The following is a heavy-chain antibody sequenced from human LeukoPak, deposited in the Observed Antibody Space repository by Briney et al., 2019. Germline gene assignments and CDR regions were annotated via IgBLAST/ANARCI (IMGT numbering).Heavy chain of an antibody. CDR3: ARDNSGWYGYFDY. CDR1: GVSIGSSSYY. V-gene: IGHV4-39*02. Sequence: PSETLSLTCTVSGVSIGSSSYYWGWIRQPPGKGLEWIGNFYYSGTPYYNPSLESRVTMSVDTSKNQFSLKLTSVTAADTAVYYCARDNSGWYGYFDYWGQGTLVTVSS. D-gene: IGHD6-19*01. CDR2: FYYSGTP. J-gene: IGHJ4*02.